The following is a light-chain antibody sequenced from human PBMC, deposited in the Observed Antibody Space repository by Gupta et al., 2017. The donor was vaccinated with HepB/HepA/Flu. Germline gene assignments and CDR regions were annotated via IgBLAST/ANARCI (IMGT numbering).Light chain of an antibody. J-gene: IGLJ2*01. CDR2: SNN. CDR3: AAWDDSLNGL. CDR1: SSNIGSNT. Sequence: QSVLTQPPSASGTPGQRVTLSCSGSSSNIGSNTVNWYQQLPGTAPKLLIYSNNQRPSGVPDRFSGSKSGPSASLAISGRQSEDEADYYCAAWDDSLNGLFGGGTKLTVL. V-gene: IGLV1-44*01.